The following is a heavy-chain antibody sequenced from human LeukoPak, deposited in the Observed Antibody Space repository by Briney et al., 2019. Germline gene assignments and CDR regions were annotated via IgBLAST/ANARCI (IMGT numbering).Heavy chain of an antibody. D-gene: IGHD1-26*01. Sequence: ASVKVSCKASGYTFINYYMHWVRQAPGQGHEWMGIINPSGGSTRYAQKFQGRVTMTRDTSTCTVYMGLSSLRSEDTAVYYCARSYSGSYYAESGVDYWGQGTLVTVSS. CDR1: GYTFINYY. CDR3: ARSYSGSYYAESGVDY. J-gene: IGHJ4*02. CDR2: INPSGGST. V-gene: IGHV1-46*01.